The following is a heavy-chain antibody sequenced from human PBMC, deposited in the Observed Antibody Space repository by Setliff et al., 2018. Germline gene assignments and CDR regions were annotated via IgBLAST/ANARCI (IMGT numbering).Heavy chain of an antibody. D-gene: IGHD3-22*01. Sequence: KPSETLSLTCSVSGGSIDSHYWSWIRQPPGKGLEWIGSVYHSGSTYYNPSLKSRVTISVDTSENQFSLRLNSVTAADTAVYYCARLWISYESNTYFYPKYFDFWGQGTLVTVSS. CDR3: ARLWISYESNTYFYPKYFDF. CDR2: VYHSGST. V-gene: IGHV4-59*11. J-gene: IGHJ4*02. CDR1: GGSIDSHY.